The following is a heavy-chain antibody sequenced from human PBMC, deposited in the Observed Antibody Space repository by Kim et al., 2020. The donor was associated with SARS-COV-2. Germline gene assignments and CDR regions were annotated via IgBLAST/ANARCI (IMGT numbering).Heavy chain of an antibody. D-gene: IGHD3-10*01. J-gene: IGHJ5*02. CDR1: GFTFSDYY. Sequence: GGSLRLSCAASGFTFSDYYMSWIRQAPGKGLEWVSYLSSSSSYTKYADSVKGRFTISRDNSKNSLYLQMNNLRAEDTAVFYCARENYGSGTRWFDPWGQGTLVTDSS. CDR2: LSSSSSYT. V-gene: IGHV3-11*05. CDR3: ARENYGSGTRWFDP.